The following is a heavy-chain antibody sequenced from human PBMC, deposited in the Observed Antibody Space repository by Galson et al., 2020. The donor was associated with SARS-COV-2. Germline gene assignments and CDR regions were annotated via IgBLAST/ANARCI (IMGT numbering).Heavy chain of an antibody. V-gene: IGHV3-64D*08. J-gene: IGHJ4*02. CDR3: ARSAAGPGGCFDA. D-gene: IGHD6-25*01. CDR2: ISTSGGSP. Sequence: GGSLRLSCSASGFTFNRHPMHWVRLTPGKGLEHLSAISTSGGSPNYAASVRDRFSISRDNSKDTLYLQMSSLITDDTGLYFCARSAAGPGGCFDAWGQGTLVTVSS. CDR1: GFTFNRHP.